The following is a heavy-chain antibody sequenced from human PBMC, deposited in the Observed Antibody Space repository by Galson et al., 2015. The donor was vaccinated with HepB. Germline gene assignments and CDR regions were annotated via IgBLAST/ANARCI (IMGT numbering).Heavy chain of an antibody. Sequence: SLTLSCAASGFTFSDYSMNWVRLAPGKGLEWISYVSSDGSTMYYADSVKGRFTISRDSAENSLYLQMNSLRVDDTAIYYCARSPFRNYYGSGTYFDFWGQGTQVAVSS. CDR2: VSSDGSTM. CDR3: ARSPFRNYYGSGTYFDF. CDR1: GFTFSDYS. D-gene: IGHD3-10*01. V-gene: IGHV3-48*03. J-gene: IGHJ4*02.